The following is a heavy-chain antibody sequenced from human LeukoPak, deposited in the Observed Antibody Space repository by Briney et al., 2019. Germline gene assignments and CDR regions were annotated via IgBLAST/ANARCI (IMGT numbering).Heavy chain of an antibody. CDR3: ARGNPEVLSWIQPDLPDY. CDR1: GYTFTTYG. J-gene: IGHJ4*02. CDR2: INPNSGGT. Sequence: ASVKVSCKASGYTFTTYGMNWVRQAPGQGLEWMGWINPNSGGTNYAQKFQGRVTMTRDTSISTAYMELSRLRSDDTAVYYCARGNPEVLSWIQPDLPDYWGQGTLVTVSS. D-gene: IGHD5-18*01. V-gene: IGHV1-2*02.